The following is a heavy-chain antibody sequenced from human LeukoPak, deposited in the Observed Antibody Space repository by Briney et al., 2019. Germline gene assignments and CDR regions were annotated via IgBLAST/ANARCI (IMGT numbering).Heavy chain of an antibody. CDR1: GGSFSGYY. Sequence: SETLSLTCAVYGGSFSGYYWSWIRQPPGKGLEWIGEINHSGSTNYNPSLKSRVTISVDTSKNQFSLKLSSVTAADTAVYYCATSNSGYDSYYYYYYMDVWGKGTTVTISS. D-gene: IGHD5-12*01. V-gene: IGHV4-34*01. J-gene: IGHJ6*03. CDR2: INHSGST. CDR3: ATSNSGYDSYYYYYYMDV.